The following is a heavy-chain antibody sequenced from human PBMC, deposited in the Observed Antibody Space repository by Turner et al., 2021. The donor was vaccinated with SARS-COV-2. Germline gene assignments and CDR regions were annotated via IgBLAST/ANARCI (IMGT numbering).Heavy chain of an antibody. CDR1: GGFFSGYY. V-gene: IGHV4-34*01. CDR2: INHRGST. CDR3: ASGDVDIVAIPNSGDAFDI. D-gene: IGHD5-12*01. J-gene: IGHJ3*02. Sequence: QVQLQQWGAGLLKPSENLSLTCAVYGGFFSGYYWSWIRQPPGKGLEWIGEINHRGSTNYNPSLKSRVTISVDTSKNQFSLKLSSVTAADTAVYYCASGDVDIVAIPNSGDAFDIWGQGTMVTVSS.